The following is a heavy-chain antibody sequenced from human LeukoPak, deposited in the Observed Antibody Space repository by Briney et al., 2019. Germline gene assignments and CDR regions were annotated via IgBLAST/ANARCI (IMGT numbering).Heavy chain of an antibody. CDR3: ARDQRTYYYDSSGYYYDY. Sequence: SETLSLTCAVYGGSFSGYYWSWIRQPPGKGLEWIGEINHSGSTNYNPSLKSRVTISVDTSKNQFSLKLSSVTAADTAVYYCARDQRTYYYDSSGYYYDYWGQGTLVTVSS. D-gene: IGHD3-22*01. CDR2: INHSGST. V-gene: IGHV4-34*01. CDR1: GGSFSGYY. J-gene: IGHJ4*02.